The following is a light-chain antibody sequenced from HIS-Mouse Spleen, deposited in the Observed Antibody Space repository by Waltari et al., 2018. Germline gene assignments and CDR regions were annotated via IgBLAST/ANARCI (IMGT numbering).Light chain of an antibody. V-gene: IGKV3-11*01. CDR2: DAS. CDR3: QQRSNWPPYT. J-gene: IGKJ2*01. CDR1: QSVSSY. Sequence: EIVLTQSPATLSLSPGERATLSCRASQSVSSYLAWYQQKPGQAPGLLIYDASNRATGIPARFSGSGSGTDFTLTIGSLEPEDFAVYYCQQRSNWPPYTFGQGTKLEIK.